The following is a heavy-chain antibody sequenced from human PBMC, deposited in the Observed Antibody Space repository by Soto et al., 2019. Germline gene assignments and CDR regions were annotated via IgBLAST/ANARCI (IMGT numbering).Heavy chain of an antibody. V-gene: IGHV4-30-4*01. Sequence: QVQLQESGPRLVKPSQTLSLTCTVSGGSISNKHYYWSWIRQSPGKGLEWIGHIYDSENTYNNPSLNNRRTTSVDTTQNHYFLEPTSVTAADTAVYYCARGLASEKVDSWGQGTLPTVSS. CDR1: GGSISNKHYY. J-gene: IGHJ4*02. D-gene: IGHD3-10*01. CDR2: IYDSENT. CDR3: ARGLASEKVDS.